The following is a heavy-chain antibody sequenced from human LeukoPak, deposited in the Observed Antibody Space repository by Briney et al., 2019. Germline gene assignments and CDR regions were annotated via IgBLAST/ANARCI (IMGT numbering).Heavy chain of an antibody. V-gene: IGHV4-59*08. CDR1: GGSISSYY. Sequence: SETLSLTCTVSGGSISSYYWSWIRQPPGKGPEWIGYIYYSGRTNHNPSLKNRVTISVDTSMHQFSLQLSSVTAAGTAVYYCAIGYCSGGTCYGYFDLWGRGTLVTVSS. J-gene: IGHJ2*01. CDR3: AIGYCSGGTCYGYFDL. CDR2: IYYSGRT. D-gene: IGHD2-15*01.